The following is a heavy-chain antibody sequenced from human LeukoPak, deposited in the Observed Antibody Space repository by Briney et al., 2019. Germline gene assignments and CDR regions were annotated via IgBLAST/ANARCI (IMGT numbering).Heavy chain of an antibody. CDR1: GFTVSINY. Sequence: GGSLRLSCAVSGFTVSINYMSWVRQAPGKGLEWVGRIKFKIDGETTDYAAPVKGRFTVSSDDSKDTLYLQMNSLKTEDTAVYYCTAGTGRSDFDYWGQGTLVTVSS. CDR2: IKFKIDGETT. D-gene: IGHD1-1*01. J-gene: IGHJ4*02. CDR3: TAGTGRSDFDY. V-gene: IGHV3-15*01.